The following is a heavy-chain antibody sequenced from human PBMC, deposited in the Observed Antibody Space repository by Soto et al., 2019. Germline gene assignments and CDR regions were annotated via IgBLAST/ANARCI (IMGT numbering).Heavy chain of an antibody. V-gene: IGHV1-69*01. CDR3: AKASGRSWYNWFDP. CDR1: GGNFTSYA. Sequence: QVQLVQSGAEVKKPGSSVKVSCKASGGNFTSYAISWVRQAPGQGLEFMGGIVPLFGTTNYAHKFRGRVTVTADESTSTVFMEMSRLRSEDTAVYYYAKASGRSWYNWFDPWGQGTLVTVST. D-gene: IGHD6-13*01. J-gene: IGHJ5*02. CDR2: IVPLFGTT.